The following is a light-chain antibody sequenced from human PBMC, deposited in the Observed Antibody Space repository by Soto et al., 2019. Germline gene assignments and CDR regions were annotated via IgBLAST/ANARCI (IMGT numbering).Light chain of an antibody. J-gene: IGKJ2*01. CDR1: QSVSSY. V-gene: IGKV3-11*01. Sequence: EIVLTQSPATLSSSPGERATLSCRASQSVSSYLAWYQQKPGQAPRLLIYDASNRATGIPARFSGSGSGTDFTLTISSLEPEDFAVYYCQQRSNWPPAFGQGTKQEIK. CDR2: DAS. CDR3: QQRSNWPPA.